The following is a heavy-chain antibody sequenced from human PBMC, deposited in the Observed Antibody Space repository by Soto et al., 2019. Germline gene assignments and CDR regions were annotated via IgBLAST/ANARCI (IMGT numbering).Heavy chain of an antibody. V-gene: IGHV3-30-3*01. CDR3: ARWEQPLFDY. J-gene: IGHJ4*02. D-gene: IGHD1-26*01. CDR1: GFTVSACT. Sequence: VQLVESGGGVVQPGRSLRLSCAASGFTVSACTMHWVRQAPGKGLEWVAVISSDGNNKYYTDSVEGRFTISRDTSTNTLYLQMNSLRAEDTAVYYCARWEQPLFDYWGQGTLVTVSS. CDR2: ISSDGNNK.